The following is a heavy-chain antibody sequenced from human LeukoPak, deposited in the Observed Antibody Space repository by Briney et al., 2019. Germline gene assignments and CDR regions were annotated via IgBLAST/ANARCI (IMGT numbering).Heavy chain of an antibody. J-gene: IGHJ5*02. CDR2: VSHSGST. Sequence: PLETLSLTCAVSGGSISRNYWWSWVRQPPGEGLEWIGEVSHSGSTIYNPSLKSRLTISVDTSKNQFSLELTSVAAADTAVYYCGRVFDLWGQGTLVTVSS. V-gene: IGHV4-4*02. CDR1: GGSISRNYW. CDR3: GRVFDL.